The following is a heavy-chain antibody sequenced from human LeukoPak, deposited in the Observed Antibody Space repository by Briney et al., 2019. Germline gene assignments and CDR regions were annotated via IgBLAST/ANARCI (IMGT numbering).Heavy chain of an antibody. CDR3: ARDNVDCRSTSCYARGGWFDP. Sequence: SETLSLTCTVSGGSISSYYWSWIRQPAGKGLEWIGRIYTSGSTNYNPSLKSRVTMSVDTSKNQFSLKLRSVTAADTAVYYCARDNVDCRSTSCYARGGWFDPWGQGTLVTVSS. CDR2: IYTSGST. V-gene: IGHV4-4*07. CDR1: GGSISSYY. D-gene: IGHD2-2*01. J-gene: IGHJ5*02.